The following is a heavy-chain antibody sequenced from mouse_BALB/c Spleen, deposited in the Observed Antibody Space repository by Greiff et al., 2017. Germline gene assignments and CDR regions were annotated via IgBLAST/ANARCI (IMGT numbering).Heavy chain of an antibody. V-gene: IGHV2-6-7*01. CDR2: IWGDGST. D-gene: IGHD5-1*01. J-gene: IGHJ4*01. CDR1: GFSLTGYG. Sequence: QVQLKESGPGLVAPSQSLSITCTVSGFSLTGYGVNWVRQPPGKGLEWLGMIWGDGSTDYNSALKSRLSISTDNSKSQVFLKMNSLQTDDTARYYCAREGVPCYAMDYWGQGTSVTVSS. CDR3: AREGVPCYAMDY.